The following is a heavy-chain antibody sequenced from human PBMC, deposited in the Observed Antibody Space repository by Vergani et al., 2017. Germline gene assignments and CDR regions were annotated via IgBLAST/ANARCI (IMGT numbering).Heavy chain of an antibody. CDR2: INHSGST. D-gene: IGHD3-16*01. V-gene: IGHV4-34*01. Sequence: QVQLQQWGAGLLKPSETLSLTCAVYGGSFSGYYWSWIRQPPGKGLEWIGEINHSGSTNYNPSLKSRVTISVDTSKNQFSLKLSSVTAADTAVYYCAREVVGGSYCDYWGQGTLVTVSS. CDR1: GGSFSGYY. J-gene: IGHJ4*02. CDR3: AREVVGGSYCDY.